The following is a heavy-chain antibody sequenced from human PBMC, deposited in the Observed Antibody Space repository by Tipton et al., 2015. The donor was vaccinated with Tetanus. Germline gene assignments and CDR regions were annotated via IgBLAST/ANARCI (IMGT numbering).Heavy chain of an antibody. CDR2: TNPLTGKT. V-gene: IGHV1-8*01. CDR1: GYNFSSYD. D-gene: IGHD2-15*01. Sequence: QSGAEVKKPGASVTVSCKASGYNFSSYDVNWVRRASGQGLEWLGWTNPLTGKTGYAEKFQGRVTMTADASISPAYLELTSLTSDDTAVYYCARGRVGAAYWGQGSLVTVSS. J-gene: IGHJ4*02. CDR3: ARGRVGAAY.